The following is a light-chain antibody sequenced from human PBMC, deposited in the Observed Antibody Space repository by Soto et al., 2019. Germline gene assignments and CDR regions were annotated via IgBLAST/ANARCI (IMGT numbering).Light chain of an antibody. CDR2: DAT. CDR3: KQYNGYSHS. Sequence: DIQMTQSPSTLSASVGDRVTITCRADQSITRWLAWFQQKPGKAPSLLIYDATNLQPGVPSRFSGSGSGTELNLTIRRMQTDDFANYYCKQYNGYSHSFGQGTKVDIK. V-gene: IGKV1-5*01. CDR1: QSITRW. J-gene: IGKJ2*01.